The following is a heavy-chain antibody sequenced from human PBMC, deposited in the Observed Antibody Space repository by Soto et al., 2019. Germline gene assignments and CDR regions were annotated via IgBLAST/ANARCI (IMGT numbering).Heavy chain of an antibody. CDR1: GYTFTSYA. CDR3: ARSIVVVTALDY. J-gene: IGHJ4*02. D-gene: IGHD2-21*02. CDR2: INAGNGNT. V-gene: IGHV1-3*05. Sequence: QVQLVQSGAEEKKPGASVKVSCKASGYTFTSYAMPWVRQAPGQRLEWMGWINAGNGNTKYSQKFQGRVTITRDTAESTAYMELSSLKSEDTAVYYCARSIVVVTALDYWGQGTLVTVSS.